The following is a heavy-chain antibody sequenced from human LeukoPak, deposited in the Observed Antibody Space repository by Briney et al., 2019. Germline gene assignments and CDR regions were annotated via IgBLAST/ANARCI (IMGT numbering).Heavy chain of an antibody. V-gene: IGHV3-30*02. D-gene: IGHD3-10*01. CDR2: IRYDSSNK. CDR1: GFTFNRYG. CDR3: ATYYYASGNYYSAIYH. Sequence: PGGSLRLSCAASGFTFNRYGMHWVRQAPGKGLEWVAFIRYDSSNKKFAKSVKGRFSISKDNSKNTVDLQMDGLRREDSALYFCATYYYASGNYYSAIYHWGQGTLVTVSS. J-gene: IGHJ4*02.